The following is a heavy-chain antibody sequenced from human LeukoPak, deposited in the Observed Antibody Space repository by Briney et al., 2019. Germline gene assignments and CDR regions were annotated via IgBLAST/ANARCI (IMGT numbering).Heavy chain of an antibody. CDR1: GGTFSSYA. D-gene: IGHD5-18*01. CDR2: IIPIFGTA. Sequence: SVKVSCKASGGTFSSYAISWVRQAPGQGLEWMGGIIPIFGTANYAQKFQGRVTITADESTSTAYMELSSLRSEDTAVYYCARDRRGYSYGTGVRDYWGQGTLVTVSS. CDR3: ARDRRGYSYGTGVRDY. J-gene: IGHJ4*02. V-gene: IGHV1-69*13.